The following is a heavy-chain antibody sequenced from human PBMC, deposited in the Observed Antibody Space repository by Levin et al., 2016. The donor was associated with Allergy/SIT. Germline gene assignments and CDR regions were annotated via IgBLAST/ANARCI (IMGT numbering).Heavy chain of an antibody. J-gene: IGHJ6*02. CDR2: IYSGGST. D-gene: IGHD2-15*01. Sequence: WIRQPPGKGLEWVSVIYSGGSTYYADSVKGRFTISRDNSKNTLYLQMNSLRAEDTAVYYCARDVSAACSGGSCSAERMDVWGQGTTVTVSS. V-gene: IGHV3-53*01. CDR3: ARDVSAACSGGSCSAERMDV.